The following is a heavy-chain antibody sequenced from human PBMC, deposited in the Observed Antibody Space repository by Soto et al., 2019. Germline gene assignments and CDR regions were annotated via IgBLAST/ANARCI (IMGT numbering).Heavy chain of an antibody. V-gene: IGHV3-53*01. CDR2: IYSGGST. D-gene: IGHD3-16*01. CDR3: ARVMITFGGVPDYFDY. CDR1: GFTVSSNY. Sequence: GGSLRLSCAASGFTVSSNYMSWVRQAQGKGLEWVSVIYSGGSTYYADSVKGRFTISRDNSKNTLYLQMNSLRAEDMAVYYCARVMITFGGVPDYFDYWGQGTLVTVSS. J-gene: IGHJ4*02.